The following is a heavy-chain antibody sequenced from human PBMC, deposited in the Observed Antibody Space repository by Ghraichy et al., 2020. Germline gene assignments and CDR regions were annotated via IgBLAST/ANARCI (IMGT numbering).Heavy chain of an antibody. Sequence: SETLSLTCTVSGGSISSYYWSWIRQPPGKGLEWIGYIYYSGSTNYNPSLKSRVTISVDTSKNQFSLKLSSVTAADTAVYYCARRRLGYSSGTWDYWGQGTLVTVSS. CDR3: ARRRLGYSSGTWDY. CDR1: GGSISSYY. V-gene: IGHV4-59*08. D-gene: IGHD6-19*01. CDR2: IYYSGST. J-gene: IGHJ4*02.